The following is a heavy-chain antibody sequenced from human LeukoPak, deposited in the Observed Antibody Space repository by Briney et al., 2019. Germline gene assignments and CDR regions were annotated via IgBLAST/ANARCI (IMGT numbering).Heavy chain of an antibody. D-gene: IGHD3-22*01. CDR1: GGSISSSSYC. Sequence: PSETLSLTCTVSGGSISSSSYCWGWIRQPPGKGLEWIGSIYYSGSTYYNPSLKSRVTISVDTSKNQFSLKLSSVAAADTAVYYCATTAYYYDSSGYRTGAFDIWGQGTMVTVSS. CDR2: IYYSGST. J-gene: IGHJ3*02. CDR3: ATTAYYYDSSGYRTGAFDI. V-gene: IGHV4-39*01.